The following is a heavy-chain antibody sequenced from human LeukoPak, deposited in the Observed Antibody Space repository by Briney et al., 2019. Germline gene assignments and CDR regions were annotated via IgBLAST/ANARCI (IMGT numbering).Heavy chain of an antibody. D-gene: IGHD5-18*01. CDR1: GGSFSGYY. V-gene: IGHV4-34*01. J-gene: IGHJ4*02. CDR3: ARGSGYSYGFDY. Sequence: SETLSLTCAVYGGSFSGYYYSWIRQPPGKGLEWIGEINHSGSTNYNPSLKSRVTISVDTSKNQFSLKLSSVTAADTAVYYCARGSGYSYGFDYWGQGTLVTVSS. CDR2: INHSGST.